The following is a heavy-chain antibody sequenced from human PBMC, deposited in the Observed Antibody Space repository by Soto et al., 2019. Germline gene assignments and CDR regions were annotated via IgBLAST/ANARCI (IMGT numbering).Heavy chain of an antibody. Sequence: ASVKVSCKASGYTFTNYGITWVRQAPGQGLEWMGGISPIFGTANYAQKFQGRVTITADESTSTAHMELSSLRSEDTAVYYCARVKWLQLPGAIDYWGQGTLVTVSS. CDR2: ISPIFGTA. CDR1: GYTFTNYG. D-gene: IGHD5-12*01. J-gene: IGHJ4*02. V-gene: IGHV1-69*13. CDR3: ARVKWLQLPGAIDY.